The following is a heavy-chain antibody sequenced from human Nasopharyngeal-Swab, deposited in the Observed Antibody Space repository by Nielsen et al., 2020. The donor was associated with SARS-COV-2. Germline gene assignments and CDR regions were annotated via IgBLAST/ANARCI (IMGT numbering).Heavy chain of an antibody. CDR1: GCSFATYW. J-gene: IGHJ5*01. CDR3: ARGGLYGGNSVGNWFDS. Sequence: GESLKISCKASGCSFATYWIGWVRQMPGKGLEWMGIIYPGDSDTRYSPPFQGQVTMSADKSLTTAYLQWSSLEASDSAMYYCARGGLYGGNSVGNWFDSWGQGTLVTVSS. D-gene: IGHD4-23*01. CDR2: IYPGDSDT. V-gene: IGHV5-51*01.